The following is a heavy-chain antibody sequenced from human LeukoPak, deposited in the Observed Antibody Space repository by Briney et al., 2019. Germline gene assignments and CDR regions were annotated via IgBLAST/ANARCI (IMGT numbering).Heavy chain of an antibody. CDR3: ARNPERKYWFDP. CDR2: ISWDGNIE. V-gene: IGHV3-30-3*01. Sequence: GGSLRLSCSASGFTFKSHAMHWIRQAPGKGLEWVAFISWDGNIEHYADSVKGRFTISRDNPKNTLYLHLDNLRADDTAMYYCARNPERKYWFDPWGQGSLVTISS. CDR1: GFTFKSHA. J-gene: IGHJ5*02.